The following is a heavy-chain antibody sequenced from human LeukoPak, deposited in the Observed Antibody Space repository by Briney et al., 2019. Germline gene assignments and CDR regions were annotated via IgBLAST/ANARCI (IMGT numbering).Heavy chain of an antibody. CDR1: GFTFSNYN. J-gene: IGHJ6*03. Sequence: GGSLRLSCAAPGFTFSNYNMNWVRQASGKGLEWISSITSTSSYKFYADSVKGRFTISRDNAKNSLYLQMNSLRVEDTAVYYCAREPNYYYYMDVWGKGTTVTVSS. CDR2: ITSTSSYK. V-gene: IGHV3-21*01. CDR3: AREPNYYYYMDV.